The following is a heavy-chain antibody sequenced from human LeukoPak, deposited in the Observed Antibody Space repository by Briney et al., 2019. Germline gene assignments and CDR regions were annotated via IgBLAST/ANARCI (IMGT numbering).Heavy chain of an antibody. J-gene: IGHJ4*02. V-gene: IGHV3-74*01. D-gene: IGHD4-17*01. CDR2: INSDGSST. CDR1: GFTFSSYW. CDR3: ARAESVDGNYIRWGY. Sequence: GGSLRLSCAASGFTFSSYWMHWVRQAPGKGLVWVSRINSDGSSTSYADSVKGRFSISRDSAKNTLFLQMSSLRAEDTAVYYCARAESVDGNYIRWGYWGQGSLVTVSS.